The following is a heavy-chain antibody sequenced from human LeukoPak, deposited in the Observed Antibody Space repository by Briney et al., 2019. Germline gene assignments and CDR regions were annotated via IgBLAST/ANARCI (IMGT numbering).Heavy chain of an antibody. V-gene: IGHV3-48*03. Sequence: PGGSLRLSCAASGFTFSSYEMNWVRQAPGKGLEWVSYISSSGSTIYYADSVKGRFTISRDNAKNSLYLQMNSLRAEGTAVYYCARDLPYGSGSYGYWGQGTLVTVSS. CDR3: ARDLPYGSGSYGY. CDR1: GFTFSSYE. CDR2: ISSSGSTI. J-gene: IGHJ4*02. D-gene: IGHD3-10*01.